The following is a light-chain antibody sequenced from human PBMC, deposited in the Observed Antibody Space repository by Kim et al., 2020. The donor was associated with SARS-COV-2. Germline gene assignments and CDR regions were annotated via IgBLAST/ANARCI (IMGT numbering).Light chain of an antibody. CDR3: AAWDDSLKMHV. CDR2: ATD. V-gene: IGLV1-44*01. Sequence: GQRVTISCAGSSSSIAGNGVNWYQQVPGSAPKVLIYATDQRPSGVPDRISGSKSGTSASLAISGLLSDDEGDYYCAAWDDSLKMHVFGPGTKVTVL. CDR1: SSSIAGNG. J-gene: IGLJ1*01.